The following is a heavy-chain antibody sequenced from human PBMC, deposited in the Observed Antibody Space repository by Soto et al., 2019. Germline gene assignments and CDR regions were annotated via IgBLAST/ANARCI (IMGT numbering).Heavy chain of an antibody. D-gene: IGHD3-16*02. Sequence: ASVKVSCKASGYTFTSYDINWVRQATGQGLEWMGWMNPNSGNTGYAQKFQGRVTMTRNTSISTAYMELSSLRSEDTAVYYCARTRLSQGYYYYYYMDVWGKGTTVTVSS. J-gene: IGHJ6*03. V-gene: IGHV1-8*01. CDR1: GYTFTSYD. CDR3: ARTRLSQGYYYYYYMDV. CDR2: MNPNSGNT.